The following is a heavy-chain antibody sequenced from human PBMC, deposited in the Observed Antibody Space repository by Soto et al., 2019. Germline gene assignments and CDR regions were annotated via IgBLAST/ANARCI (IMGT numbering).Heavy chain of an antibody. CDR2: IIPIFGTA. D-gene: IGHD3-3*01. Sequence: SVKVSCKASGGTFSSYAISWVRQAPGQGLEWMGGIIPIFGTANYAQKFKGRVTITADESTSTAYMELSSLISEDTAVYYCARASTYYDFWSGYHFDYWGQGTLVTVSS. CDR1: GGTFSSYA. CDR3: ARASTYYDFWSGYHFDY. J-gene: IGHJ4*02. V-gene: IGHV1-69*13.